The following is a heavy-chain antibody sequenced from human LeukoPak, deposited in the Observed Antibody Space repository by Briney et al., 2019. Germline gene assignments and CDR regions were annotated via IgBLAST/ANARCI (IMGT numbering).Heavy chain of an antibody. CDR3: ASDSTHRAASGSFVY. CDR1: GDSISSSGFY. Sequence: SETLSLTCTVSGDSISSSGFYWSWLRQHPGKGLEWVGYIYSSGSTNYNASLKSRLTISVDTSKNQFSLRLTSVTAADTAVYYCASDSTHRAASGSFVYWGQGSLVTVSS. V-gene: IGHV4-31*03. D-gene: IGHD6-13*01. J-gene: IGHJ4*02. CDR2: IYSSGST.